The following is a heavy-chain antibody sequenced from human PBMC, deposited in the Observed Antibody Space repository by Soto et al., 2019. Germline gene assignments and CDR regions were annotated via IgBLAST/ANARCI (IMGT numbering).Heavy chain of an antibody. D-gene: IGHD3-10*01. J-gene: IGHJ4*02. Sequence: CKASGGTFSSYAISWVRQAPGQGLEWMGGIIPIFGTANYAQKFQGRVTITADESTSTAYMELSSLRSEDTAVYYCARDFYGSGFPGGYWGQGTLVTVSS. V-gene: IGHV1-69*01. CDR2: IIPIFGTA. CDR3: ARDFYGSGFPGGY. CDR1: GGTFSSYA.